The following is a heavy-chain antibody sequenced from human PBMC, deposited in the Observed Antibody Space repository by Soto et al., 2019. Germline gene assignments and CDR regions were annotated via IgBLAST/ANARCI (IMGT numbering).Heavy chain of an antibody. CDR1: GGTFSSYA. J-gene: IGHJ3*02. CDR2: IIPIFGTA. D-gene: IGHD2-2*01. Sequence: QVQLVQSGAEVKKPGSSVKVSCKASGGTFSSYAISWVRQAPGQGLEWMGGIIPIFGTANYAQKFQGSVTTTADDYTRPAYMELSSLRSEDTAVYYWASFAYAKTYCRSPSCYGDAFDIWGQGTMVTVSS. V-gene: IGHV1-69*01. CDR3: ASFAYAKTYCRSPSCYGDAFDI.